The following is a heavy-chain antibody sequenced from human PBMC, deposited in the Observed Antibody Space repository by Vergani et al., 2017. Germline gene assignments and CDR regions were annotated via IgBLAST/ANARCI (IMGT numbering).Heavy chain of an antibody. CDR2: ISTSGST. J-gene: IGHJ4*02. Sequence: QLQLQESGPGLVKPSETLSLTCTVSGGSISSGSYYWSWIRQPAGKGLEWIGRISTSGSTNYNPSLKSRVTISLDTSKNQFSLKLNSLTAADTAVYYCARAAAAALDYWGQGSLVTDCS. CDR3: ARAAAAALDY. D-gene: IGHD6-13*01. CDR1: GGSISSGSYY. V-gene: IGHV4-61*02.